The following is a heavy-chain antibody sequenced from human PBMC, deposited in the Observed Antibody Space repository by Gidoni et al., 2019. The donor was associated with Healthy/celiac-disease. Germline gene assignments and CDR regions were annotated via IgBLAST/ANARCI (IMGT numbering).Heavy chain of an antibody. CDR1: GFTFSGSA. CDR2: IRSKANSYAT. Sequence: EVQRVESGGGWVKPGGSLKLSCAASGFTFSGSAMHWVRQASGKGLEWVGRIRSKANSYATAYAASVKGRFTISRDDSKNTAYLQMNSLKTEDTAVYYCTRRRLSGSHTDAFDIWGQGTMVTVSS. J-gene: IGHJ3*02. V-gene: IGHV3-73*01. D-gene: IGHD1-26*01. CDR3: TRRRLSGSHTDAFDI.